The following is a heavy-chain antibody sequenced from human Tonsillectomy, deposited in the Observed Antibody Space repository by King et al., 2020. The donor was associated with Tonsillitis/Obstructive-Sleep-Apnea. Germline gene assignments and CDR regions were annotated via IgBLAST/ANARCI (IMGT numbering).Heavy chain of an antibody. Sequence: QLVQSGAEVKKPGASVKVSCKASGYTFTSYAMHWVRQAPGQRLEWMGWINAGNGNRKYSQKFQGRVTITRDTSASTAYMELSSLRSEDTAVYYCARVVNYYGSGSYYMGDDAFDIWGQGTMVTVSS. CDR2: INAGNGNR. V-gene: IGHV1-3*01. CDR1: GYTFTSYA. D-gene: IGHD3-10*01. J-gene: IGHJ3*02. CDR3: ARVVNYYGSGSYYMGDDAFDI.